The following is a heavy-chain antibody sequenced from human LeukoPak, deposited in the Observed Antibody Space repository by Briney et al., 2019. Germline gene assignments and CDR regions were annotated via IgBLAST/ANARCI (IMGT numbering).Heavy chain of an antibody. J-gene: IGHJ4*02. CDR2: IKNKAAGGTT. Sequence: GGSLRLSCAASGFSFSSAWMTWVRQAPGKGLEWVGRIKNKAAGGTTDYAAPLKGRFTISRDDSESTLYLQMNSLETEDTGVYYCTTKTALSTSGTDYWGQGTLVTVSS. D-gene: IGHD3-10*01. CDR1: GFSFSSAW. CDR3: TTKTALSTSGTDY. V-gene: IGHV3-15*01.